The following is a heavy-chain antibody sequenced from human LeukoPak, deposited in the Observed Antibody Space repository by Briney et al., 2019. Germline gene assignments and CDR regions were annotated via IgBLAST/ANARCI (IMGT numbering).Heavy chain of an antibody. J-gene: IGHJ4*02. CDR1: GFTFSSYA. CDR3: ARGYYGSGSYYPLYFDY. Sequence: GGSLRLSCAASGFTFSSYAMHWVRQAPGKGLEWVAVISYDGSNKYYADSVKGRFTISRDNSKNTLYLQMNSLRAEDTAVYYCARGYYGSGSYYPLYFDYWGQGTLVTVSS. D-gene: IGHD3-10*01. CDR2: ISYDGSNK. V-gene: IGHV3-30*04.